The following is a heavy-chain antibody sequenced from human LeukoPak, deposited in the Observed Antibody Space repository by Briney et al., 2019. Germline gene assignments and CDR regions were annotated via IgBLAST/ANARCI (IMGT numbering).Heavy chain of an antibody. J-gene: IGHJ5*02. CDR3: ARGIGVVPWFDP. Sequence: ASVKVSCKASGYTFTSYDINWVRQATGQGLEWMGWMNPNSGNTGYAQKFQGRVTMTRNTSISTAYMELSSLRSEDTAVYYCARGIGVVPWFDPWGQGTLVTVSS. CDR1: GYTFTSYD. CDR2: MNPNSGNT. V-gene: IGHV1-8*01. D-gene: IGHD3-3*01.